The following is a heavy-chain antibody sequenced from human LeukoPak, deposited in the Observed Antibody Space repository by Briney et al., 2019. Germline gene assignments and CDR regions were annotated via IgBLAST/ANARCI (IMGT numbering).Heavy chain of an antibody. CDR1: GFTFRTQD. D-gene: IGHD3-22*01. CDR2: VDAGDNT. J-gene: IGHJ4*02. CDR3: AKIAGYYDY. Sequence: PGGSLRLSCAASGFTFRTQDMSWVRQAAGKGLEWVSTVDAGDNTFYADSVKGRFTISRDNSNNTLSLEMNSLSADDTALYYCAKIAGYYDYWGQGTLVTVSS. V-gene: IGHV3-23*01.